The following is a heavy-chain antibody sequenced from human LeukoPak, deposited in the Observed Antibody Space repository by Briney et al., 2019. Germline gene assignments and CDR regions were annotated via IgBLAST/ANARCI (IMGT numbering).Heavy chain of an antibody. Sequence: SETLSLTCSVAGGSISSSSYYWGWIRQPPGKGLEWIGSINYSGNTYYNASLKSRVTISVDTSKNQFSLKLSSVTAADTAVYYCARVRSIVVVPANTRFDYWGQGTLVTVSS. D-gene: IGHD2-2*01. V-gene: IGHV4-39*01. CDR2: INYSGNT. CDR3: ARVRSIVVVPANTRFDY. J-gene: IGHJ4*02. CDR1: GGSISSSSYY.